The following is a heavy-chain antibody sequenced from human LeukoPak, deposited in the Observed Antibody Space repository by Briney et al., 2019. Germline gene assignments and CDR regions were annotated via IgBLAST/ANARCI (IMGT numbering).Heavy chain of an antibody. J-gene: IGHJ4*02. CDR2: IKQDGSEK. CDR3: ARTITMVRGAEYYFDY. V-gene: IGHV3-7*01. CDR1: GFTFSSYW. D-gene: IGHD3-10*01. Sequence: PGGSLRLSCAASGFTFSSYWMSWVRQAPGKGLEWVANIKQDGSEKYYVDSVKGRFTISRDNAKNSLYLQMNSLRAEDTAVYYCARTITMVRGAEYYFDYWGQGTPVTVSS.